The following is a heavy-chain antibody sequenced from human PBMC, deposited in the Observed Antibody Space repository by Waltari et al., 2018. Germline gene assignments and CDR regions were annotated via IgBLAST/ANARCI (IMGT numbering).Heavy chain of an antibody. CDR3: AREMATQNVDY. V-gene: IGHV4-61*09. D-gene: IGHD5-12*01. Sequence: QVQLQESGPGLVKPSQTLSLTCTVSGGSIRSGSYYWSWIRQPAGKGLEWIGYIYTSGSTNYNPSLKSRVTISVDTSKNQFSLKLSSVTAADTAVYYCAREMATQNVDYWGQGTLVTVSS. CDR1: GGSIRSGSYY. J-gene: IGHJ4*02. CDR2: IYTSGST.